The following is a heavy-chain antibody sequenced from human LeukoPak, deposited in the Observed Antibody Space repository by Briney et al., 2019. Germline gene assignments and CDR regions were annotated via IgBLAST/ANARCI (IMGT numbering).Heavy chain of an antibody. J-gene: IGHJ4*02. CDR3: ARDSTRGGYWGVFDY. CDR2: ISYDGSNK. Sequence: PGRSLRLSCAASGFTFSSYAMHWVRQAPGKGLEWVAVISYDGSNKYYADSVKGRFTISRDNSKNTLYLQMNSLRAEDTAVYYCARDSTRGGYWGVFDYWGQGTLVTVSS. V-gene: IGHV3-30*01. CDR1: GFTFSSYA. D-gene: IGHD2-21*02.